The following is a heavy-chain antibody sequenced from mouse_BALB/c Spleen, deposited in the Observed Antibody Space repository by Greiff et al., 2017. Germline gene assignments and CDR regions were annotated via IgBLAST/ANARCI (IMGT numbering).Heavy chain of an antibody. CDR1: GFSLSTSGMG. CDR2: IWWDDDK. CDR3: ARRDYYGPFYAMDY. D-gene: IGHD1-2*01. V-gene: IGHV8-8*01. J-gene: IGHJ4*01. Sequence: ESGPGILQPSQTLSLTCSFSGFSLSTSGMGVGWIRQPSGKGLEWLAHIWWDDDKRYNPALKSRLTISKDTSSNQVFLKIASVDTADTATYYCARRDYYGPFYAMDYWGQGTSVTVSS.